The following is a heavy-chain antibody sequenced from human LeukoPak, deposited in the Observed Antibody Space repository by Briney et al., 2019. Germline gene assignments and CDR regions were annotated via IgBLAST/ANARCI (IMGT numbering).Heavy chain of an antibody. CDR3: ARGIPQTGVMLDY. CDR1: GFAFNTYS. Sequence: GGSLRLSCAASGFAFNTYSMNWVRQAPGKGLEWVSSISDSGTYMYYADSVKGRFTFSRDNAKNSLYLQMNSLRAEDTAVYYCARGIPQTGVMLDYWGQGTLVTVSS. CDR2: ISDSGTYM. J-gene: IGHJ4*02. D-gene: IGHD2-21*01. V-gene: IGHV3-21*01.